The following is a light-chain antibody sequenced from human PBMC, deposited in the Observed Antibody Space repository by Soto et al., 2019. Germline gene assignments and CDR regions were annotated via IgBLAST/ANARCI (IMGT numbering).Light chain of an antibody. Sequence: EIVMTQAPGTMSLSPGKRATLSCRASQSISSSYLAWYQQRPGQAPRILIYGASSRATGIPDRFSGSGSGTEFTLTISSLEPEDFAVYYCQQYGSSSWTCGQGTKVDIK. CDR2: GAS. J-gene: IGKJ1*01. CDR3: QQYGSSSWT. V-gene: IGKV3-20*01. CDR1: QSISSSY.